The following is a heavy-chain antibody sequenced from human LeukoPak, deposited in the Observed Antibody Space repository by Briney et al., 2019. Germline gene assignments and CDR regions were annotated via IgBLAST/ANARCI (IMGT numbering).Heavy chain of an antibody. CDR1: GASVTTYS. D-gene: IGHD6-19*01. CDR3: ARWDDSAWDFGT. CDR2: FSLGGGGTT. J-gene: IGHJ4*02. V-gene: IGHV4-4*09. Sequence: SETPSLTCIVSGASVTTYSWNWLRQSPGKGLEWIGYFSLGGGGTTSFNSSLKSRVTISRDTSKNQLSLKLTSVTDADTAVYYCARWDDSAWDFGTWGPGTLVTVSS.